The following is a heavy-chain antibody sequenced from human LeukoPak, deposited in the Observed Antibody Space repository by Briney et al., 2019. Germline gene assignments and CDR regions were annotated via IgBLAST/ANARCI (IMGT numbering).Heavy chain of an antibody. Sequence: PSETLSLTCTVSGGSISSSSYYWGWLRQPPGKGLEWIGSIYYSGSTYYNPSLKSRVTISVDTSKNQFSLKLSSVTAADTAVYYCARDIVVVPAVYYYYGMDVWGQGTTVTVSS. CDR3: ARDIVVVPAVYYYYGMDV. V-gene: IGHV4-39*02. J-gene: IGHJ6*02. CDR2: IYYSGST. CDR1: GGSISSSSYY. D-gene: IGHD2-2*01.